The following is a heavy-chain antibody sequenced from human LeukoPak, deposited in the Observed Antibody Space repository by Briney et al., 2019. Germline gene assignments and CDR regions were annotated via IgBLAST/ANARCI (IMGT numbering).Heavy chain of an antibody. D-gene: IGHD3-10*01. Sequence: ASVKVSCKASGYTFTSYAMHWVRQAPGQRLEWMGWINAGNGNTKYSQKFQGRVTITRDTSASAAYMELSSLRSEDTAVYYCARDRSGSGSYSWFDPWGQGTLVTVSS. CDR3: ARDRSGSGSYSWFDP. J-gene: IGHJ5*02. V-gene: IGHV1-3*01. CDR2: INAGNGNT. CDR1: GYTFTSYA.